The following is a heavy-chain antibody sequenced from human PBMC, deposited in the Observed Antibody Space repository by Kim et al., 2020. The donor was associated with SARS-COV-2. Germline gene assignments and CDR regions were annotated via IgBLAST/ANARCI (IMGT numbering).Heavy chain of an antibody. V-gene: IGHV3-30*18. D-gene: IGHD3-3*01. CDR2: ISYDGSNK. CDR3: AKVKQTTIFGVVSTGDAFDI. CDR1: GFTFSSYG. Sequence: GGSLRLSCAASGFTFSSYGMHWVRQAPGKGLEWVAVISYDGSNKYYADSVKGRFTISRDNSKNTLYLQMNSLRAEDTAVYYCAKVKQTTIFGVVSTGDAFDIWGQGTMVTVSS. J-gene: IGHJ3*02.